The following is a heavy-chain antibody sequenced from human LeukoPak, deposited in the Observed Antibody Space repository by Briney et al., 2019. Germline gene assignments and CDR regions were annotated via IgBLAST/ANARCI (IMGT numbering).Heavy chain of an antibody. CDR2: IYYSGST. CDR3: ARGSYGDY. CDR1: GVFITSYY. V-gene: IGHV4-59*01. D-gene: IGHD1-26*01. Sequence: SETLSLTCTVSGVFITSYYWSWIRQPPGKGLEWVGYIYYSGSTNYNPSLKSRVTMSVDTSKNQFSLKLSFVTATDTAVYYCARGSYGDYWGQGILVTVSS. J-gene: IGHJ4*02.